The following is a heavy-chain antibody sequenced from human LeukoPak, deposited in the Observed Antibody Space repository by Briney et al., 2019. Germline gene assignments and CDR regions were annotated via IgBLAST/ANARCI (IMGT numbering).Heavy chain of an antibody. CDR1: GGSFTFTSHA. CDR3: AGFFYDNSGDAFDI. Sequence: ASVEVSCKASGGSFTFTSHAISWVRQAPGQGLEWMRGIIPIYGSATYAQKFQGRVMITSDESTRTVYMELRSLRPEDSAVHYCAGFFYDNSGDAFDIWGQGTMVTVSS. CDR2: IIPIYGSA. V-gene: IGHV1-69*01. J-gene: IGHJ3*02. D-gene: IGHD3-22*01.